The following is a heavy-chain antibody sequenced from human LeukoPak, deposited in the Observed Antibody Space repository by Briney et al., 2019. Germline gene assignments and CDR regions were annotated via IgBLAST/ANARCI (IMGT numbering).Heavy chain of an antibody. CDR2: MNPNSGNT. V-gene: IGHV1-8*01. Sequence: ASVKVSCKASGYTFTSYDINWVRLATGQGLEWMGWMNPNSGNTGYAQKFQGRVTMTRNTSISTAYMELSSLRSEDTAVYYCARGLVTWFGTTGVDYWGQGTLVTVSS. D-gene: IGHD3-10*01. CDR3: ARGLVTWFGTTGVDY. CDR1: GYTFTSYD. J-gene: IGHJ4*02.